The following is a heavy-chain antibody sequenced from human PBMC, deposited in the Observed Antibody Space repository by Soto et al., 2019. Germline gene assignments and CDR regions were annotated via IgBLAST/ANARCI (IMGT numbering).Heavy chain of an antibody. V-gene: IGHV3-30*03. CDR1: GFDFRSYG. CDR3: VRDSGWPTLNFDS. CDR2: ASYDGSET. J-gene: IGHJ4*02. Sequence: QVQLVESGGGVVQPGRSLRLACAASGFDFRSYGIHWVRQAPGRGLEWVAAASYDGSETYYADSAKGRFTVSKEISKNPVFLQMNALRHEDTALYFDVRDSGWPTLNFDSWGQGTLVTGSS. D-gene: IGHD3-10*01.